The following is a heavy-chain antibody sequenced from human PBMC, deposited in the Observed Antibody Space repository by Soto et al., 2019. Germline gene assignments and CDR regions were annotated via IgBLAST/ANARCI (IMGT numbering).Heavy chain of an antibody. CDR1: GYAFTGYY. D-gene: IGHD5-18*01. CDR3: AIRYSYVHF. V-gene: IGHV1-2*02. CDR2: INPNSGDT. J-gene: IGHJ4*02. Sequence: GASVKVSCKSSGYAFTGYYIHWVRQAPGQGLEWMGWINPNSGDTNYAQKFQGRVTMTRDTSFSTAYMELSSLRSDDKAVYYCAIRYSYVHFWGQGTLVTVSS.